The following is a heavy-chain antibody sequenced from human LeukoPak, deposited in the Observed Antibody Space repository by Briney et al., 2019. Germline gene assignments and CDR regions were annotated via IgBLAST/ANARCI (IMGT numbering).Heavy chain of an antibody. D-gene: IGHD6-19*01. CDR2: IKQDGSEK. V-gene: IGHV3-7*01. CDR1: GFTFSRHR. Sequence: GGSLRLSCAASGFTFSRHRMSWVRQAPGKGLEWVANIKQDGSEKYYVDSVKGRFTISRDNAKNSLYLQMNSLTAEDTAVYYCARGVPGWHYFDYWGQGTLVTVSS. J-gene: IGHJ4*02. CDR3: ARGVPGWHYFDY.